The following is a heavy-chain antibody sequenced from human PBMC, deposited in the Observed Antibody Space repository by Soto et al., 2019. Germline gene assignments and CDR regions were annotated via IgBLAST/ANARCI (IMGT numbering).Heavy chain of an antibody. CDR2: ISQSGST. CDR3: AREVNGIQAFDS. CDR1: GDSISSSNW. J-gene: IGHJ4*02. Sequence: QVQLQESGPGQVKPSGTLSLTCAVSGDSISSSNWWNWVRQPPGKGLEWIGEISQSGSTNYNPSLKRRVTLYVDKSKNYYSLRLDSVTAADTAGYYCAREVNGIQAFDSWGQGILVTVSS. D-gene: IGHD1-1*01. V-gene: IGHV4-4*02.